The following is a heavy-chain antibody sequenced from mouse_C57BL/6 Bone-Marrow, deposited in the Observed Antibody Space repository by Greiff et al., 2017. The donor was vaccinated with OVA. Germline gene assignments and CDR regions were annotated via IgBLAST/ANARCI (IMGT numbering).Heavy chain of an antibody. V-gene: IGHV1-82*01. Sequence: VQLQQSGPELVKPGASVKISCKASGYAFSSSWMNWVKQRPGQGLEWIGRIYPGDGDTNYNGKFKGKATLTADKSSSTAYMQLSSLTSEDSAVYFCAIYYDYDYFDYWGQGTTLTVSS. D-gene: IGHD2-4*01. CDR3: AIYYDYDYFDY. CDR1: GYAFSSSW. CDR2: IYPGDGDT. J-gene: IGHJ2*01.